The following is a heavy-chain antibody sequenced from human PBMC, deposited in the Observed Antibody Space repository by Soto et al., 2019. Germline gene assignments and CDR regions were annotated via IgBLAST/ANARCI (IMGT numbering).Heavy chain of an antibody. V-gene: IGHV3-23*01. J-gene: IGHJ4*02. CDR2: IGASTNP. D-gene: IGHD2-15*01. CDR3: AKRAVVGAARYFDY. Sequence: GGSLSLSCAASGFTFSDYAMSWVRQTPGKGLQWVSTIGASTNPYYPDSVKGRFTISRDNSKNTVYLQMHSLRAEDTAVYYCAKRAVVGAARYFDYWGLGILVTVSS. CDR1: GFTFSDYA.